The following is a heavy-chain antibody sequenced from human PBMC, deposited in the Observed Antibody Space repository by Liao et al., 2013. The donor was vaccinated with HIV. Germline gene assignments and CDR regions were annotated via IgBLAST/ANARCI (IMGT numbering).Heavy chain of an antibody. Sequence: QVQLQQWGAGLLKPSETLSLTCAVYGGSFGGYYWGWIRQSPGKGLEWIGEINRNGSTNQNPSLKSRVTINIDTSKNQFSLRLSSVTAADRAVYYCARGPASYDFWSDSYMSYFDNWGQGTLVTVSS. CDR3: ARGPASYDFWSDSYMSYFDN. J-gene: IGHJ4*02. D-gene: IGHD3-3*01. CDR2: INRNGST. CDR1: GGSFGGYY. V-gene: IGHV4-34*01.